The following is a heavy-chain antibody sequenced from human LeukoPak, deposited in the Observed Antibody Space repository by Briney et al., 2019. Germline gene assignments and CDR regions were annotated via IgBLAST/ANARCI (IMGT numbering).Heavy chain of an antibody. D-gene: IGHD3-10*01. V-gene: IGHV3-30*18. CDR3: AKGVDVELDY. CDR1: GFTFSDYG. CDR2: ISYDGSNK. J-gene: IGHJ4*02. Sequence: PGGSLRLSCAASGFTFSDYGMHWVRQAPGKGLEWVAVISYDGSNKYYADSVKGRFTISRDNSKNTLYLQMNSLRAEDTAVYYCAKGVDVELDYWGQGTLVTVSS.